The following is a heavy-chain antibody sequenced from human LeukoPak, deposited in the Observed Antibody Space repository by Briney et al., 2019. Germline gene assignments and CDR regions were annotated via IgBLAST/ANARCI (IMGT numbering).Heavy chain of an antibody. V-gene: IGHV4-59*01. CDR2: IYYSGST. D-gene: IGHD6-19*01. Sequence: SETLSLTCTVSGGSISSYYWSWIRQPPGKGLEWIGYIYYSGSTNYNPSLKSRVTISVDTSKNQFSLKLSSVTAADTAVYYCARDSSGWYGGGFDYWGQGTLVTVSS. CDR1: GGSISSYY. CDR3: ARDSSGWYGGGFDY. J-gene: IGHJ4*02.